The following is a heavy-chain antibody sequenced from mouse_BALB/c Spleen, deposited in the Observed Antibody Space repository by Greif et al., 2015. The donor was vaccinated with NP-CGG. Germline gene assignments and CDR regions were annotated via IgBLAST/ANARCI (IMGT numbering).Heavy chain of an antibody. V-gene: IGHV1-63*02. CDR1: GYTFTNYW. D-gene: IGHD2-1*01. Sequence: QVQLQQSGAELVRPGTSVKISCKASGYTFTNYWLGWVKQRPGHGLEWIGDIYPGGGYTNYNEKFKGKATLTADTSSSTAYMQLSSLTSEDSAVNFCARGGGNYAYYFDYWGQGTTLTVSS. CDR2: IYPGGGYT. J-gene: IGHJ2*01. CDR3: ARGGGNYAYYFDY.